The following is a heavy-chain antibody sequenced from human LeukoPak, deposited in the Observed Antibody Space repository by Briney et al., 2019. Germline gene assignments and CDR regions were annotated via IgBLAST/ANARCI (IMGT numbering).Heavy chain of an antibody. V-gene: IGHV3-48*03. CDR1: GFTFSSYE. CDR2: ISSSGSTI. Sequence: GALRLSCAASGFTFSSYEMNWVRQAPGKGLEWVSYISSSGSTIYYADSVKGRFTISRDNAKNSLYLQMNSLRAEDTAVYYCAELGVTMIGGVWGKGTTVTISS. D-gene: IGHD3-10*02. J-gene: IGHJ6*04. CDR3: AELGVTMIGGV.